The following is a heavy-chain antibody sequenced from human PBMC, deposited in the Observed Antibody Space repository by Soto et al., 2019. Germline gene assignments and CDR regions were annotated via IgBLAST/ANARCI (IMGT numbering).Heavy chain of an antibody. CDR3: ARDLPELTEGFRFDP. D-gene: IGHD1-26*01. CDR2: ISAYNGNT. J-gene: IGHJ5*02. Sequence: ASVKVSCKASGYTFTSYGISWVRQAPGQGLEWMGWISAYNGNTNYAQKLQGRVTMTTDTSTSTAYMELRSLRSDDTAVYYCARDLPELTEGFRFDPWGQGTLVTVSS. V-gene: IGHV1-18*01. CDR1: GYTFTSYG.